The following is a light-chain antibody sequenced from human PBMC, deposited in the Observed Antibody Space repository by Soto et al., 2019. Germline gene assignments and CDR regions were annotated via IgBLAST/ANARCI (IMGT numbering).Light chain of an antibody. Sequence: DIQMTQSPSTLSASVGDTVTITCRASQSISNWLAWYQQRPGKAPNLLIYKASSLEGGVPSRFSGSGSGTDFTLTIISLQPDDFATYYCQQYNTYPWTFGQGTRVE. V-gene: IGKV1-5*03. CDR2: KAS. J-gene: IGKJ1*01. CDR1: QSISNW. CDR3: QQYNTYPWT.